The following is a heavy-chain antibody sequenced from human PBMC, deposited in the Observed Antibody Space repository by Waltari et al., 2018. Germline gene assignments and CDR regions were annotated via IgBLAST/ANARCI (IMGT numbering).Heavy chain of an antibody. D-gene: IGHD3-22*01. CDR1: GSSCTSYW. J-gene: IGHJ4*02. CDR2: SYPGDSDT. Sequence: EVQLVQSGAEVKKPGESLEISCKGSGSSCTSYWHGWVRQMSGKGLEWMGISYPGDSDTRYSPSFQGQVTISADKSISTAYLQWSSLKASDTAMYYCARESFRDYYDSSGYYYPTPYWGQGTLVTVSS. CDR3: ARESFRDYYDSSGYYYPTPY. V-gene: IGHV5-51*03.